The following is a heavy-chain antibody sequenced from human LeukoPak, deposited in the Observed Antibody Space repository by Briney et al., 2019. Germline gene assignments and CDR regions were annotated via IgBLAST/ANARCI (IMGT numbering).Heavy chain of an antibody. J-gene: IGHJ4*02. CDR1: GYTFTGYF. CDR2: INPNSGGT. CDR3: ARGNGELDY. D-gene: IGHD2-8*01. Sequence: ASVKVSCEASGYTFTGYFMHWVRQAPGQGLEWMGWINPNSGGTNQAQKFQGRVNMTRDTSIRRAYMEVSRLRSDDTAVYYCARGNGELDYWGQGTLVTVSS. V-gene: IGHV1-2*02.